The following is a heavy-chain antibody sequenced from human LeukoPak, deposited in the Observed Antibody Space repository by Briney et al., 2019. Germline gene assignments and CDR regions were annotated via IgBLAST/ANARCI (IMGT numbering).Heavy chain of an antibody. CDR1: GFTFSSYA. V-gene: IGHV3-7*01. CDR3: ARGRIAVAGTYIPSNWGPQLYYMDV. Sequence: GGSLRLSCAASGFTFSSYAMSWVRQAPGKGLEWVANIKQDGSEKYYVDSVKGRFTISRDNAKNSLSLQMNSLRAEDTAVYYCARGRIAVAGTYIPSNWGPQLYYMDVWGKGTTVTVSS. CDR2: IKQDGSEK. J-gene: IGHJ6*03. D-gene: IGHD6-19*01.